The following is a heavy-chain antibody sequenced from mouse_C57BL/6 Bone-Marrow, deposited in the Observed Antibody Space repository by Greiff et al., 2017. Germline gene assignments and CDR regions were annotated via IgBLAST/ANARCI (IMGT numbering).Heavy chain of an antibody. J-gene: IGHJ3*01. CDR3: AIISYDYDGFAY. D-gene: IGHD2-4*01. CDR1: GYTFTSYW. CDR2: IDPSDSYT. Sequence: QVQLQQPGAELVMPWASVKLSCKASGYTFTSYWMHWVKQRPGQGLEWIGEIDPSDSYTNYNQKFKGKSTLTVDKSSSTAYMQLSSLTSEDSAVYYCAIISYDYDGFAYWGQGTLVTVSA. V-gene: IGHV1-69*01.